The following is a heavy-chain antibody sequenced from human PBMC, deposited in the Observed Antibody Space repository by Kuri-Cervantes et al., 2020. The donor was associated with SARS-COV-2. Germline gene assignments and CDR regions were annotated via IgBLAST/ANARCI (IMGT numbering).Heavy chain of an antibody. D-gene: IGHD1-26*01. CDR1: GYTFTGYY. J-gene: IGHJ4*02. Sequence: ASVKVSCKASGYTFTGYYMHWVRQAPGQGLEWMGWINPNSGGTNYAQRFQGRVTMTRDTSISTAYMELSRLRSDDTAVYYCASLSIVGATSADYWGQGTLVTVSS. CDR2: INPNSGGT. V-gene: IGHV1-2*02. CDR3: ASLSIVGATSADY.